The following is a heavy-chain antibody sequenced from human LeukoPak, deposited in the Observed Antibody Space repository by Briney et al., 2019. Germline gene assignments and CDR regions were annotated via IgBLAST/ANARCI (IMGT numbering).Heavy chain of an antibody. CDR2: IYHSGST. Sequence: PSETLSLTCAVSGGSISSSNWWSWVRQPPGKGLEWIGEIYHSGSTNYNPSLKSRVTISVDKSKNQFSLKLSSVTAADTAVCYCTREGALVGATNVGFDPWGQGTLVTVSS. D-gene: IGHD1-26*01. V-gene: IGHV4-4*02. CDR1: GGSISSSNW. J-gene: IGHJ5*02. CDR3: TREGALVGATNVGFDP.